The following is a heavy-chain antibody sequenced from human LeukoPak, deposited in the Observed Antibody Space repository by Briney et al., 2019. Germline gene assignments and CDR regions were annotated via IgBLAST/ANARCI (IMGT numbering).Heavy chain of an antibody. CDR3: AKGYSYGQGYYYYGMDV. Sequence: AGSLRLSCAASGFTLSSYGMHWVRQAPGKGLEWVAVISYDGSNKYYADSVKGRFTISRDNSKNTLYLQMNSLRAEDTAVYYCAKGYSYGQGYYYYGMDVWGQGTTVSVSS. J-gene: IGHJ6*02. V-gene: IGHV3-30*18. CDR2: ISYDGSNK. CDR1: GFTLSSYG. D-gene: IGHD5-18*01.